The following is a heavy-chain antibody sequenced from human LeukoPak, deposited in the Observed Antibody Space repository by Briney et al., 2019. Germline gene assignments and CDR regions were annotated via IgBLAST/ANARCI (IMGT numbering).Heavy chain of an antibody. CDR3: AKEKSGYDQSFDY. V-gene: IGHV3-23*01. CDR1: GFTFSTIA. CDR2: ISGSGGST. Sequence: PGGSLRPSFAASGFTFSTIAMSWVRQAPGKGLEWVSAISGSGGSTYYADSVKGRFTISRDNSKNTLYLQMNSLRAEDTAVYYCAKEKSGYDQSFDYWGQGTLVTVSS. J-gene: IGHJ4*02. D-gene: IGHD5-12*01.